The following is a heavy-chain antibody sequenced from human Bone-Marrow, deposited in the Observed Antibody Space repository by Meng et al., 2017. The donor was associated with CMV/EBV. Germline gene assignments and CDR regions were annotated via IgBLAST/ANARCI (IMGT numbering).Heavy chain of an antibody. CDR3: ARGPWRGSTPANDAFDI. V-gene: IGHV1-2*02. D-gene: IGHD6-13*01. CDR1: GYTFTGYY. J-gene: IGHJ3*02. Sequence: ASVKVSCKASGYTFTGYYIHWVRQAPGQGLEWMGWINPNSGGTSYAQKFQGRVTMTRDTSISTAYMELSRLRSDDTAVYYCARGPWRGSTPANDAFDIWGQGTMVTVSS. CDR2: INPNSGGT.